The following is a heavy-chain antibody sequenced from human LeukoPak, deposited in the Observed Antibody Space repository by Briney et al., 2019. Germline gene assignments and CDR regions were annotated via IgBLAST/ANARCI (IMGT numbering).Heavy chain of an antibody. Sequence: SPSETLSLTCAVSGGSISGNNWWSWVRQPPGKGLEWIGEISHSGSTGYNSSLKSRVTISVDKSKNQFSLKLSSVTAADTAMYYCARNMVGETTFDYWGQGTLVTVSS. CDR3: ARNMVGETTFDY. J-gene: IGHJ4*02. V-gene: IGHV4-4*02. D-gene: IGHD2/OR15-2a*01. CDR2: ISHSGST. CDR1: GGSISGNNW.